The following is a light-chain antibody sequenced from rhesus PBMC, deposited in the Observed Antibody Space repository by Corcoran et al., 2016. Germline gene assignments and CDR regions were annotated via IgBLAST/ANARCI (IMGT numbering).Light chain of an antibody. CDR2: KAS. CDR1: ENVNNY. J-gene: IGKJ4*01. V-gene: IGKV1-74*01. CDR3: QHGYGTPT. Sequence: DIQMTQSPSSLSASVGDRVTITCRASENVNNYLNWYQQKPGKAPKLLIYKASTLQSGVPSRFSGSGSGTDYTFTISSLQPEDVATYYCQHGYGTPTCGGGTKVEIK.